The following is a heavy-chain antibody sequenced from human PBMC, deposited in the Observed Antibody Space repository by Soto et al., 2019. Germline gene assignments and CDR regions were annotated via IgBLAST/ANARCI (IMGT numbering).Heavy chain of an antibody. CDR1: GYTFTSYA. V-gene: IGHV1-3*01. Sequence: GASVKVSCKASGYTFTSYAMHWVRQAPGQRFEWMGWINAGNGNTKYSQKFQGRVTITRDTSASTAYMELSSLRSEDTAVYYCARGRSYSSSWYYFDYWGQGTLVTVSS. CDR3: ARGRSYSSSWYYFDY. D-gene: IGHD6-13*01. CDR2: INAGNGNT. J-gene: IGHJ4*02.